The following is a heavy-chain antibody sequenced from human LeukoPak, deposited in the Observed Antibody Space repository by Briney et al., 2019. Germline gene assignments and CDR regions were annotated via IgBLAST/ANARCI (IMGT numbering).Heavy chain of an antibody. Sequence: GGSLRLSCAASGFTFSSYAMHWVRQAPGKGLEWVAVISYDGSNKYYADSVKGRFTISRDNSKNTLYLQMNSLRAEDTAVYYCARVCRRFLEWLPVDYWGQGTLVTVSS. CDR2: ISYDGSNK. J-gene: IGHJ4*02. CDR3: ARVCRRFLEWLPVDY. CDR1: GFTFSSYA. D-gene: IGHD3-3*01. V-gene: IGHV3-30-3*01.